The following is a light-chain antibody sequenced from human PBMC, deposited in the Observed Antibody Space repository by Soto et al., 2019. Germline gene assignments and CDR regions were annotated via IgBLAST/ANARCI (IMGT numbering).Light chain of an antibody. CDR3: QQYDTSPIT. V-gene: IGKV3-20*01. Sequence: EIVFTQSPGTLSLSPGERATLSCRASQSVSSSHLAWYQQKPGQAPRLLIYGASSRATGIPDRFSGSGSGTDFTLTISRLEPEDFAVYYCQQYDTSPITFGGGTKVDIK. CDR2: GAS. J-gene: IGKJ4*01. CDR1: QSVSSSH.